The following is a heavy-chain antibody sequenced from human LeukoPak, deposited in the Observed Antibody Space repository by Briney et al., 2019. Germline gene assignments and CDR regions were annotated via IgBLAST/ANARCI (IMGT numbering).Heavy chain of an antibody. J-gene: IGHJ4*02. Sequence: SSETLSLTCTVSGGSISSYYWSWIRQPPGKGLEWIGEINHSGSTNYNPSLKSRVTISVDTSKNQFSLKLSSVTAADTAVYYCARHLLWFGELANFDYWGQGTLVTVSS. CDR1: GGSISSYY. CDR2: INHSGST. D-gene: IGHD3-10*01. V-gene: IGHV4-34*01. CDR3: ARHLLWFGELANFDY.